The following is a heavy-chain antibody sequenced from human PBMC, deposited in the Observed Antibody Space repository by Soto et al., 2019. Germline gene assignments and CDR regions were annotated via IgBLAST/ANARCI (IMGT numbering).Heavy chain of an antibody. D-gene: IGHD3-3*01. CDR2: INPDNGNT. V-gene: IGHV1-18*01. CDR3: ARDQGITTFGVYSMYYYGMDV. Sequence: QVQLVQSGAEVKKPGASVKVSCKASGYTFTRSGISWVRQAPGQGLEWLGWINPDNGNTNYAQHLHGGVSLTTDTSTITAYMDLRSLRSYDTAVYYCARDQGITTFGVYSMYYYGMDVWGQGTTVTVSS. CDR1: GYTFTRSG. J-gene: IGHJ6*02.